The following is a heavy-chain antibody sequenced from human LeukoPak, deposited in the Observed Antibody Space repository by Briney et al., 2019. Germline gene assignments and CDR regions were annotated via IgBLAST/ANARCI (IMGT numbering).Heavy chain of an antibody. D-gene: IGHD3-10*01. CDR3: AKESGDYFDY. J-gene: IGHJ4*02. Sequence: PGGSLRLSCAASGFTFSRYWMSRVRQAPGKGLEGVAFIRYDGSNKYYADSVKGRFTISRDNSKNTLYLQMNSLRAEDTAVYYCAKESGDYFDYWGQGTLVTVSS. V-gene: IGHV3-30*02. CDR2: IRYDGSNK. CDR1: GFTFSRYW.